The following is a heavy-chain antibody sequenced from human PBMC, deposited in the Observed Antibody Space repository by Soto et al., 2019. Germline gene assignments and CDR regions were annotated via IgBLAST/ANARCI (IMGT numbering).Heavy chain of an antibody. V-gene: IGHV4-30-4*01. CDR1: GGSITNGAYF. J-gene: IGHJ6*02. Sequence: QVQLQESGPGLVKPSQTLSLTCTVSGGSITNGAYFWSWIRQPPGKGLEWIGYIQGSETTYYNPSLRSRVTISVDTSKNQCSLKLTSVTAADTAIYYCACPPNFDMDVWGQGTTVTVSS. CDR3: ACPPNFDMDV. CDR2: IQGSETT.